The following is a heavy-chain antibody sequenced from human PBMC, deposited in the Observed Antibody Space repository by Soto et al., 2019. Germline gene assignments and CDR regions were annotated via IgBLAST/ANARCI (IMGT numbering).Heavy chain of an antibody. V-gene: IGHV4-59*01. J-gene: IGHJ3*02. Sequence: TLSLTCTVSGDSISSYYWSWIRQPPGKGLEWIGYIYYSGSTNYNPSLKSRVTISVDTSKNQFSLKLSSVTAADTAVYYCAGGLWVPHAFDIWGQGTMVTVSS. CDR3: AGGLWVPHAFDI. CDR1: GDSISSYY. CDR2: IYYSGST. D-gene: IGHD2-21*01.